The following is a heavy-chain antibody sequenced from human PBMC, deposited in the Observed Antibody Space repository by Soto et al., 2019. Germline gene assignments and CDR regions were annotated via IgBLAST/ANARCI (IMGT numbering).Heavy chain of an antibody. V-gene: IGHV1-69*01. CDR1: GGTFSSYA. D-gene: IGHD1-26*01. J-gene: IGHJ4*02. CDR3: ARGRYSGSYGSLDS. Sequence: QVQLVQSGAEVKKPGSSVKVSCKASGGTFSSYAISWVRQAPGQGLEWMGGIIPIFGTANYAQKFQRRVKSTADESTRTAYMELSSLTSEDTAVYYCARGRYSGSYGSLDSWGQGTLVTVSS. CDR2: IIPIFGTA.